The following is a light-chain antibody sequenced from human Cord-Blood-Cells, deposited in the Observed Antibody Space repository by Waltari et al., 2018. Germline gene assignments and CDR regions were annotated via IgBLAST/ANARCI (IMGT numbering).Light chain of an antibody. CDR3: QQYGSSPWT. CDR1: QSVSSSY. V-gene: IGKV3-20*01. J-gene: IGKJ1*01. CDR2: GAS. Sequence: EIVLTQSPGTLSLSPGGRATLSCMASQSVSSSYLAWYQQKPGQAPRLLLYGASSRATCIPERFSGIGSGTDFTPTISRLDPEDFAVYYCQQYGSSPWTFGQGTKVEIK.